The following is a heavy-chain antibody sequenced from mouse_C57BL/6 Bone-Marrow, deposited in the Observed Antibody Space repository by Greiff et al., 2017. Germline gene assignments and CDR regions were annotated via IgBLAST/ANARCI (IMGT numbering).Heavy chain of an antibody. D-gene: IGHD4-1*01. J-gene: IGHJ2*01. V-gene: IGHV1-19*01. CDR3: ARFGKGDYFDY. Sequence: EVQLQQSGPVLVKPGASVKMSCKASGYTFTDYYMNWVKQSHGKSLEWIGVINPYNGGTSYNQKFKGKATLTVDTSSSTAYMELNSLTSEDSAVYYCARFGKGDYFDYWGQGTTLTVSS. CDR2: INPYNGGT. CDR1: GYTFTDYY.